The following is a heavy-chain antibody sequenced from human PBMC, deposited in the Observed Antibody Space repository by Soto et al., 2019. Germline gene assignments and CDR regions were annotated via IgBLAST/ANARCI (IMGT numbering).Heavy chain of an antibody. D-gene: IGHD3-22*01. V-gene: IGHV1-2*02. Sequence: ASVKVYCKASGYTFTGDYMHWVRQAPGQGLEWMGWINPNSGGTNYAQKFQGRVTMTRDTSISTAYMELSRLRSDDTAVYYCARVVEYYDSSGYYNWFDPWGQGTLVTVSS. J-gene: IGHJ5*02. CDR2: INPNSGGT. CDR3: ARVVEYYDSSGYYNWFDP. CDR1: GYTFTGDY.